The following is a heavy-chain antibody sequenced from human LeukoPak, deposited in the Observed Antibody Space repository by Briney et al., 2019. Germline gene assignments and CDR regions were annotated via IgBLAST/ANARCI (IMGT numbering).Heavy chain of an antibody. CDR2: IYYSGST. CDR3: ARGYCSGGSCYSSYYYSYTDV. CDR1: GGSISSSSYY. V-gene: IGHV4-39*07. Sequence: PSETLSLTCTVSGGSISSSSYYWGWIRQPPGKGLEWIGSIYYSGSTYYNPSLKSRVTISVDRSKNQFSLKLSSVTAADTAVYYCARGYCSGGSCYSSYYYSYTDVWGKGTTVTVSS. J-gene: IGHJ6*03. D-gene: IGHD2-15*01.